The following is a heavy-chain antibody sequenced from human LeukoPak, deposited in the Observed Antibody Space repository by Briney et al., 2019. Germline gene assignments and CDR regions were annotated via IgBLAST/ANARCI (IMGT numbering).Heavy chain of an antibody. CDR1: GGSFSGYY. D-gene: IGHD6-19*01. J-gene: IGHJ6*03. CDR3: ARSLAVAGTYYYYYMDV. Sequence: SETLSLTCAVYGGSFSGYYWSWIRQPPGKGLEWIGEINHSGSTNYNPSLKSRVTISVDTSKNQFSLKLSSVTAADTAVYYCARSLAVAGTYYYYYMDVWGKGTTVTVSS. V-gene: IGHV4-34*01. CDR2: INHSGST.